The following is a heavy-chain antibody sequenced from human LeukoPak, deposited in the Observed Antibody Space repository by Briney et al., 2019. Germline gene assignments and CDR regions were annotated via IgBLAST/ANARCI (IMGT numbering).Heavy chain of an antibody. D-gene: IGHD6-19*01. Sequence: SETLSLTCAVYGGSFSGYYWSWIRQPPGKGLEWIGEINHSGSTNYNPSLKSRVTISVDTSKNQFSLKLSSVTAADTAVYYCARLHLVSSGWHPMADSWGQGTLVTVSS. CDR3: ARLHLVSSGWHPMADS. CDR2: INHSGST. V-gene: IGHV4-34*01. CDR1: GGSFSGYY. J-gene: IGHJ4*02.